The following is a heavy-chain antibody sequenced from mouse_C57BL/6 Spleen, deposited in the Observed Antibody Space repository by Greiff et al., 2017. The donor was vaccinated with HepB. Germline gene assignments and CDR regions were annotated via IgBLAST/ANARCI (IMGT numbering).Heavy chain of an antibody. Sequence: QVQLQQSGPELVKPGASVKISCKASGYAFSSSWMNWVKQRPGKGLEWIGRIYPGDGDTNYNGKFKGKATLTADKSSSTAYMQLISLTSEDSAVYFCAGGDYYGSSYPADYWGQGTTLTVSS. V-gene: IGHV1-82*01. CDR2: IYPGDGDT. CDR1: GYAFSSSW. CDR3: AGGDYYGSSYPADY. J-gene: IGHJ2*01. D-gene: IGHD1-1*01.